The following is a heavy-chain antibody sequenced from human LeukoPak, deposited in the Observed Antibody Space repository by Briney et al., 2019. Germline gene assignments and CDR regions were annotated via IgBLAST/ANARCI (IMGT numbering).Heavy chain of an antibody. J-gene: IGHJ4*02. Sequence: ASVKVSCRPSGYTFTTYYVHWVRQAPGQALEWMGVINPSGGSTNYAQKFQGRVAMTRDTSTSTVYMDLSSLISDDTAIYYCARAIERGRRFDYWGQGTLVTVSS. D-gene: IGHD5-24*01. V-gene: IGHV1-46*01. CDR1: GYTFTTYY. CDR3: ARAIERGRRFDY. CDR2: INPSGGST.